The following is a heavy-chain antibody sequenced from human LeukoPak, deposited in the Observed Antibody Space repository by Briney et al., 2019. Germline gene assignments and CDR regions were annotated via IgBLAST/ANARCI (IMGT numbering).Heavy chain of an antibody. J-gene: IGHJ3*01. Sequence: GGSLRLSCATSGFTFSSYWMSWVRQAPGKGLEWVANMNEDGSKKYYVDSVKGRFTISRDNAKNSLYLQMNSLRVEDTAVYYCARERPAAASAFDLWGQGTMVTVSS. CDR1: GFTFSSYW. CDR3: ARERPAAASAFDL. CDR2: MNEDGSKK. V-gene: IGHV3-7*01. D-gene: IGHD6-13*01.